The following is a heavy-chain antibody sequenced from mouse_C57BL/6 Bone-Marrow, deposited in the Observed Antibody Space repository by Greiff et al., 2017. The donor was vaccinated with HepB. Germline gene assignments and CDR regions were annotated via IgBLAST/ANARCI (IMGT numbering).Heavy chain of an antibody. D-gene: IGHD4-1*01. Sequence: EVQGVESGGDLVKPGGSLKLSCAASGFTFSSYGMSWVRQTPDKRLEWVATISSGGSYTYYPDSVKGRFTISRDNAKNTLYLQMSSLKSEDTAVYYCARALTGTYLGQGTLVTVSA. CDR1: GFTFSSYG. V-gene: IGHV5-6*01. CDR3: ARALTGTY. CDR2: ISSGGSYT. J-gene: IGHJ3*01.